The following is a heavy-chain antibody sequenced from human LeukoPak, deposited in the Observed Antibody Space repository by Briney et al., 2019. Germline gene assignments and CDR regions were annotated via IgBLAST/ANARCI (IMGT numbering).Heavy chain of an antibody. Sequence: SETLSLTCAVYGGSFSGYYWSWIRQPPGKGLEWIGEINHSGSTNYNPSPKSRVTISVDTSENQFSLKLSSVTAADTAVYYCASCTDPTGFDYWGQGTLVTVSS. V-gene: IGHV4-34*01. CDR1: GGSFSGYY. CDR3: ASCTDPTGFDY. J-gene: IGHJ4*02. CDR2: INHSGST. D-gene: IGHD2-8*01.